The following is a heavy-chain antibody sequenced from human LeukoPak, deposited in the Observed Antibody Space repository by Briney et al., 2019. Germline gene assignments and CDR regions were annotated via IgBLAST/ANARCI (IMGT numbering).Heavy chain of an antibody. CDR1: GYTFTSYG. CDR2: ISAYNGNT. CDR3: ARVVRYYDFWSGYLYYFDY. V-gene: IGHV1-18*01. Sequence: ASVKVSCMDSGYTFTSYGISGVRPAPGQGLEWMGWISAYNGNTNHAQKLQGRVTMTTDTSTSTAYMELRSLRSDDTAVYYCARVVRYYDFWSGYLYYFDYWGQGTLVTVSS. J-gene: IGHJ4*02. D-gene: IGHD3-3*01.